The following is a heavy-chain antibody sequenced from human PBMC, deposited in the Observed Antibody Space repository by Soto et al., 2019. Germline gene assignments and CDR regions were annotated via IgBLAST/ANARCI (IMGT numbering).Heavy chain of an antibody. J-gene: IGHJ6*02. D-gene: IGHD3-3*01. CDR2: ISSSGSTI. CDR3: AGAFWSGPH. CDR1: GFTFSSYE. V-gene: IGHV3-48*03. Sequence: LRLSCAASGFTFSSYEMNWVRQAPGKGLEWVSYISSSGSTIYYADSVKGRFTISRDNAKNSLYLQMNSLRAEDTAVYYCAGAFWSGPHWGQGTTVTVSS.